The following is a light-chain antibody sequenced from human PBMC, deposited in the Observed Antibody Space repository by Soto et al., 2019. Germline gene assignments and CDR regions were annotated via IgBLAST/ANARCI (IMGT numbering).Light chain of an antibody. CDR3: MQALQSPYT. Sequence: DIVMTQSPLSLPVTPGEPASISCRSSQSLLHSNGYNSLDWYLQKPGQSPQLRIYLGSNLASGVPDRCSGSGSGTDFTLKISRVEAEDVGVYYCMQALQSPYTFGQGTKLEIK. V-gene: IGKV2-28*01. CDR1: QSLLHSNGYNS. CDR2: LGS. J-gene: IGKJ2*01.